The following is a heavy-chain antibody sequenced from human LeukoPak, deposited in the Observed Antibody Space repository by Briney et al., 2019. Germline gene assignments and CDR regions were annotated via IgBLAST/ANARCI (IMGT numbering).Heavy chain of an antibody. V-gene: IGHV1-69*13. CDR1: GGTFSSYA. CDR3: ANSPDRVPAALGDWFDP. J-gene: IGHJ5*02. Sequence: GASVKVPCKVFGGTFSSYAISWVRQAPGQGLEWMGGIIPVFGSAKYAQKFQGRVTITADESTTTAYMELRSLRSEDAAIYYCANSPDRVPAALGDWFDPWGQGTLVTVSS. CDR2: IIPVFGSA. D-gene: IGHD2-2*01.